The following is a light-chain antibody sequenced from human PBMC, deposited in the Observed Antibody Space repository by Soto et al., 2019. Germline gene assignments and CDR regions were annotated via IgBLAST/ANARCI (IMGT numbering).Light chain of an antibody. CDR1: QSVSSSY. V-gene: IGKV3-20*01. Sequence: EIVLTQSPGTLSLSPGERATLSCRASQSVSSSYLAWYQQKPGQAPRLLIYGASSRATGIPDRFSGSGSGTDFTLTISSLEPEDLAVYYCQQYSKWPPFTFGQGTRLEIK. J-gene: IGKJ5*01. CDR2: GAS. CDR3: QQYSKWPPFT.